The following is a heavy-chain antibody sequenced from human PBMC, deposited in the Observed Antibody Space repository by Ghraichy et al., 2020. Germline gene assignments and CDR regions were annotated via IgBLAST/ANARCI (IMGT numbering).Heavy chain of an antibody. J-gene: IGHJ6*02. CDR3: ALGAIWTRPYYYYGMDV. D-gene: IGHD1-26*01. CDR1: GGSFSGYY. V-gene: IGHV4-34*01. CDR2: INHSGST. Sequence: SETLSLTCAVYGGSFSGYYWSWIRQPPGKGLEWIGEINHSGSTNYNPSLKSRVTISVDTSKNQFSLKLSSVTAADTAVYYCALGAIWTRPYYYYGMDVWGQGTTVTVSS.